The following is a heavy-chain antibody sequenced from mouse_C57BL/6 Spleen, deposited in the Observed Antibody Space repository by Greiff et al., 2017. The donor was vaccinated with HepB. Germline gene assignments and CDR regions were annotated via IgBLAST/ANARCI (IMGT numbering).Heavy chain of an antibody. CDR3: TTLYGSSYDYAMDY. Sequence: EVQLQESGAELVRPGASVKLSCTASGFNIKDDYMHWVKQRPEQGLEWIGWIDPENGDTEYASKFQGKATITADTSSNTAYLQLSSLTSEDTAVYYCTTLYGSSYDYAMDYWGQGTSVTVSS. J-gene: IGHJ4*01. D-gene: IGHD1-1*01. CDR2: IDPENGDT. V-gene: IGHV14-4*01. CDR1: GFNIKDDY.